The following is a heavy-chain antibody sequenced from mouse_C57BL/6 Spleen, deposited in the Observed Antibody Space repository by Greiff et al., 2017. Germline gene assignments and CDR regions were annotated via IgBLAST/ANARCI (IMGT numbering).Heavy chain of an antibody. J-gene: IGHJ3*01. CDR2: ITYDGCN. CDR3: ARDNYDYEAWCAY. Sequence: VQLKESGPGLVKPSQSLSLTCSVTGYSITSGYYWNWIRQFPGNKLEWMVYITYDGCNNYNPSIKNQISITRDTSKNQLFLQLNSVTTEDTATYYCARDNYDYEAWCAYWGQGTLVTVSA. CDR1: GYSITSGYY. D-gene: IGHD2-4*01. V-gene: IGHV3-6*01.